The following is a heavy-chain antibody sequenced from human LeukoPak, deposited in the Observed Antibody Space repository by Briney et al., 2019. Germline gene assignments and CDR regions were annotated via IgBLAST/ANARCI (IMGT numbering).Heavy chain of an antibody. CDR2: IKEDGTEK. V-gene: IGHV3-7*01. CDR3: AKDRPPTDN. Sequence: PGGSLRLSCAASGFIFTDYWMYWVRQAPGKGLAWVANIKEDGTEKNYVDSVKGRFTISRDNAKNSVYLQMNSLRVEDTAVYYCAKDRPPTDNWGQGTLVTVSS. CDR1: GFIFTDYW. D-gene: IGHD6-6*01. J-gene: IGHJ4*02.